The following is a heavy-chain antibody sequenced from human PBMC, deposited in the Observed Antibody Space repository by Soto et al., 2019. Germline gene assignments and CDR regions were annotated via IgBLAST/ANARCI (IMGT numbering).Heavy chain of an antibody. Sequence: SETLCLSCTVSGGSINSGVSYWIWIRQHPGKVLDWIGYIYYSGFTYYNPSLNSRVTRSIDTSKNQFSLKLSSVTAADTAVYYCARAQTTCGIITLFDYWGQGTLVTVSS. CDR2: IYYSGFT. CDR1: GGSINSGVSY. D-gene: IGHD1-1*01. J-gene: IGHJ4*02. V-gene: IGHV4-31*02. CDR3: ARAQTTCGIITLFDY.